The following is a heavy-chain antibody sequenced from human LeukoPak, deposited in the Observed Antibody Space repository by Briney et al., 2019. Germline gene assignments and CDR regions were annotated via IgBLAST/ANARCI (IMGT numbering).Heavy chain of an antibody. V-gene: IGHV1-69*13. D-gene: IGHD1-26*01. CDR2: IIPIFGTA. CDR3: ARDFNGGSYNI. J-gene: IGHJ3*02. CDR1: GGTFSSYA. Sequence: GASVKVSCKASGGTFSSYAISWVRQAPGQGLEWMGGIIPIFGTANYAQKFQGRVTITADESTTTAYMELSSLRSEDTAVYYCARDFNGGSYNIWGQGTMVTVSS.